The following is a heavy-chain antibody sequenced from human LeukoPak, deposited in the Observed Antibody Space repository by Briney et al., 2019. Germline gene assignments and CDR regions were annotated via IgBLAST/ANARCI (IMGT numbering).Heavy chain of an antibody. CDR1: GYTVTIYA. CDR3: AREGVVGASVGRRDVFEEY. J-gene: IGHJ1*01. Sequence: GASVKVSCKASGYTVTIYAMHWVRQAPGQRLEWMGWINAGNGNTKYSQTLQSRVTMTTDTSTSTAYMELRSLRSDDTAVYYCAREGVVGASVGRRDVFEEYWGQGTLVTVSS. CDR2: INAGNGNT. D-gene: IGHD1-26*01. V-gene: IGHV1-3*01.